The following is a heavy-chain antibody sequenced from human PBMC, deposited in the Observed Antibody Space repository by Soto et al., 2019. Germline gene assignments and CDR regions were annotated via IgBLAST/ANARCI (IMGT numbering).Heavy chain of an antibody. V-gene: IGHV4-59*01. CDR1: GDSISSYY. J-gene: IGHJ6*02. D-gene: IGHD3-22*01. Sequence: KTSETLSLTCSVSGDSISSYYWSWIRQSPGKGLEWIGYIYYSGRTNYTPSLRSRVTISVDTSKNQLSLELSSVTAADTAVYYCVRDYYYDSSGYPGADYYGMDVWGQGTTVTVSS. CDR2: IYYSGRT. CDR3: VRDYYYDSSGYPGADYYGMDV.